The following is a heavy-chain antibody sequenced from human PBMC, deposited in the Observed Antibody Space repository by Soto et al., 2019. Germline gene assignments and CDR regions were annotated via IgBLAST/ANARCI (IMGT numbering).Heavy chain of an antibody. D-gene: IGHD2-2*01. Sequence: GGSLRLSCAASGFTFSSYAMSWVRQAPGKGLEWVSAISGSGGSTYYADSVKGRFTISRDNSKNTLYLQMNSLRAEDTAVYYCAKSVVVVPAALGRDYWGQGTLVTVSS. CDR1: GFTFSSYA. CDR3: AKSVVVVPAALGRDY. CDR2: ISGSGGST. J-gene: IGHJ4*02. V-gene: IGHV3-23*01.